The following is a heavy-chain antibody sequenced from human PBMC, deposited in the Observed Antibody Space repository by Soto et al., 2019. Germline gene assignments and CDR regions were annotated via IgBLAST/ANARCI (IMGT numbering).Heavy chain of an antibody. D-gene: IGHD3-3*01. J-gene: IGHJ4*02. CDR1: GYTFTSYA. V-gene: IGHV1-3*01. Sequence: QVQLVQSGAEVKKPGASVKVSCKASGYTFTSYAMHWVRQAPGQRLEWMGWINAGNGNTKYSQNLQGRVTITRDTSASTAYMELSRLRSEDRGVYYCARDKLRFLEWEGDYWGQGTLVTVSS. CDR3: ARDKLRFLEWEGDY. CDR2: INAGNGNT.